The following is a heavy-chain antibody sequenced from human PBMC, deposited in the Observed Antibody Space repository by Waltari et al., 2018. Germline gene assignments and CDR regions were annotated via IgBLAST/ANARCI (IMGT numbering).Heavy chain of an antibody. D-gene: IGHD3-10*01. CDR3: ARDRVWFGELRAWIYYYGMDV. Sequence: EVQLVESGGGLVQPGGSLRLSCAASGFTFSSYSMNWVRQAPGKGLEWVSYISSSSSTIYYADSVKGRCTISRDNSKNTLYLQMNSLRAEDTAVYYCARDRVWFGELRAWIYYYGMDVWGQGTTVTVSS. CDR1: GFTFSSYS. J-gene: IGHJ6*02. V-gene: IGHV3-48*01. CDR2: ISSSSSTI.